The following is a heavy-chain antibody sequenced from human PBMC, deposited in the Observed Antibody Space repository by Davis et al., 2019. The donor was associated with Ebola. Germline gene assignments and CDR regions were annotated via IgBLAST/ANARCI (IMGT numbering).Heavy chain of an antibody. CDR2: ISAYNGDT. CDR3: ARMLGYCSGGSCYTSGWFDP. J-gene: IGHJ5*02. CDR1: GYTFTNYG. D-gene: IGHD2-15*01. Sequence: ASVKVSCKASGYTFTNYGYTWVRQAPGQGLEWMGWISAYNGDTNYAQKFQGRVTMTTDTSTSTAYMELRSLRSDDTAVYYCARMLGYCSGGSCYTSGWFDPWGQGTLVTVSS. V-gene: IGHV1-18*01.